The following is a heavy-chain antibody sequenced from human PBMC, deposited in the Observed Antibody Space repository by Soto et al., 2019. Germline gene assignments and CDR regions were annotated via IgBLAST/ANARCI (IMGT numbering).Heavy chain of an antibody. CDR2: IKQDGSEK. V-gene: IGHV3-7*03. CDR3: AKGITGTTLYFDY. D-gene: IGHD1-7*01. J-gene: IGHJ4*02. Sequence: EVQLVESGGGLVQPGGSLRLSCAASGFTFSSYWMSWVRQAPGKGLEWVANIKQDGSEKYYVDSVKGRFTISRDNAKNSLYLQMNSLRAEDTAVYYCAKGITGTTLYFDYWGQGTLVTVSS. CDR1: GFTFSSYW.